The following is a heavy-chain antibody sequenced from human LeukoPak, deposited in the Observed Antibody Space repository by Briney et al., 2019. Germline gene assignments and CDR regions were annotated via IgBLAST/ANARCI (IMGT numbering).Heavy chain of an antibody. J-gene: IGHJ5*02. CDR3: AAVPAYGSGSPRFDH. CDR2: ISAYNGNT. CDR1: GYTFTRYG. V-gene: IGHV1-18*01. Sequence: VASVTVSCTASGYTFTRYGISWVRQAPGQGLEWMGWISAYNGNTNYAQKLQGRVTMTTDTSTNTAYMELRSLRSDDTAVYYCAAVPAYGSGSPRFDHWGQGTLVTVSS. D-gene: IGHD3-10*01.